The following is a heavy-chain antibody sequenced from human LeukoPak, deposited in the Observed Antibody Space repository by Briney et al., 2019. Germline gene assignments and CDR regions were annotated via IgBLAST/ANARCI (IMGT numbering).Heavy chain of an antibody. CDR3: ARDKYYYDSRMDY. J-gene: IGHJ4*02. Sequence: PGGSLRLSCAASGFTFSSYSMNWVRQAPGKGLEWVSPISSSSSYIYYADSVKGRFTISRDNAKNSLYLQMNSLRAEDTAVYYCARDKYYYDSRMDYWGQGTLVTVSS. CDR2: ISSSSSYI. V-gene: IGHV3-21*01. CDR1: GFTFSSYS. D-gene: IGHD3-22*01.